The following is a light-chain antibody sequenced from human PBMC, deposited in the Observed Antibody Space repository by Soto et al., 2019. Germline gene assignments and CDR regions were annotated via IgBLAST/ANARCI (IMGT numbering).Light chain of an antibody. J-gene: IGKJ4*01. Sequence: DLQMTQSPSTLSASVGDRVTITCRASQTISNWLAWFQQKPGKAPKLLIYEASSLESGVPSRFSGSGSGTEFTLTISSLQPDDFATYYCQQYNTYPTFGGGTKVEIK. CDR3: QQYNTYPT. CDR1: QTISNW. V-gene: IGKV1-5*03. CDR2: EAS.